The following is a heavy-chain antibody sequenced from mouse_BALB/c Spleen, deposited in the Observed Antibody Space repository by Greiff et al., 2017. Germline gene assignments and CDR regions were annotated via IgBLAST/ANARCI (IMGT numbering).Heavy chain of an antibody. Sequence: VQLKESGAELVRSGASVKLSCTASGFNIKDYYMHWVKQRPEQGLAWIGWIDPENGDTEYAPKFQGKATMTADTSSNTAYLQLSSLTSEDTAVYYCNAAWFAYWGQGTLVTVSA. CDR3: NAAWFAY. J-gene: IGHJ3*01. V-gene: IGHV14-4*02. CDR2: IDPENGDT. CDR1: GFNIKDYY.